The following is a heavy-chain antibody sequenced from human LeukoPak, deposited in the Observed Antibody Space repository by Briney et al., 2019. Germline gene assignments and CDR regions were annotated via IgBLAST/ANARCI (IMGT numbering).Heavy chain of an antibody. D-gene: IGHD6-13*01. CDR1: RFTFSNYS. V-gene: IGHV3-21*06. CDR3: ARDRGSSRGDFDY. CDR2: IGSSSSYI. J-gene: IGHJ4*02. Sequence: PGGSLRLSCAASRFTFSNYSMNWVRQAPRKGLEWVPSIGSSSSYIYYADSVKGRFTISRDNTKNSLYLQMNSLRAEDTAVYYCARDRGSSRGDFDYWGQGTLVTVSS.